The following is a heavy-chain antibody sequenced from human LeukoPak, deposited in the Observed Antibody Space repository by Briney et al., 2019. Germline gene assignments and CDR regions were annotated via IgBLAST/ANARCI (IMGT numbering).Heavy chain of an antibody. Sequence: GGSLRLSCAASGFTFSSYGMHWVRQAPGKGLEWVAVISYDGPNKYYADSVKGRFTISRDNSKSRLYLQMNSLRAEDTAVYYCARGGDYGVKIDHWGQGTLVTVSS. CDR3: ARGGDYGVKIDH. J-gene: IGHJ4*02. CDR2: ISYDGPNK. V-gene: IGHV3-30*03. CDR1: GFTFSSYG. D-gene: IGHD4-17*01.